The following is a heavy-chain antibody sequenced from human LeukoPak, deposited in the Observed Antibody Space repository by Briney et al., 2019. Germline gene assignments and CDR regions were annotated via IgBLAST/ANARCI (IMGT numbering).Heavy chain of an antibody. J-gene: IGHJ4*02. CDR3: AREGSSGWYFDY. CDR1: GFTFSSYS. CDR2: ISSSSSYI. D-gene: IGHD6-19*01. V-gene: IGHV3-21*01. Sequence: GGSLRLSCAASGFTFSSYSMKWVRQAPGKELEWVSSISSSSSYIYYADSVKGRFTISRDNAKNSLYLQMNSLRAEDTAVYYCAREGSSGWYFDYWGQGTLVTVSS.